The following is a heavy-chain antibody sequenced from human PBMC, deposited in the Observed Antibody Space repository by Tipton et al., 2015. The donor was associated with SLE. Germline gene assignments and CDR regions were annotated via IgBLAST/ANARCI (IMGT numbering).Heavy chain of an antibody. CDR3: ARRSITIFGVVIFNWFDP. V-gene: IGHV4-59*12. J-gene: IGHJ5*02. Sequence: TLSLTCTVSGASMSPYYWSWIRQPPGKGLEWIGYIYYSGSSTYNPSLKSRVTMSVDTSKNQFSLKLSSVTAADTAVYYCARRSITIFGVVIFNWFDPWGQGTLVTVSS. CDR2: IYYSGSS. D-gene: IGHD3-3*01. CDR1: GASMSPYY.